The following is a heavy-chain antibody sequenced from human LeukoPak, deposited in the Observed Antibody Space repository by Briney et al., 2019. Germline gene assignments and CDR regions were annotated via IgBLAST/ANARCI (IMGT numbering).Heavy chain of an antibody. CDR1: GFPFRSYW. D-gene: IGHD3-22*01. Sequence: QSWGSLRLSCAASGFPFRSYWMTWVRPAPGKGLEWVANIKQDGSEKYYVDSVKGRFTISRDNAKNSLYLQMNTLRAEDTAVYYCARLSYPSMVIRSWYFDLWGRGTLVTVSS. CDR3: ARLSYPSMVIRSWYFDL. CDR2: IKQDGSEK. J-gene: IGHJ2*01. V-gene: IGHV3-7*01.